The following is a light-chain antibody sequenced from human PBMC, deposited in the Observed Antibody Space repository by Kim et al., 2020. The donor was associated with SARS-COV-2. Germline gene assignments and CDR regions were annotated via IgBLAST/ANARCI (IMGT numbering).Light chain of an antibody. CDR1: QRVRSTF. J-gene: IGKJ3*01. CDR2: GAS. CDR3: QQYGTSPTT. V-gene: IGKV3-20*01. Sequence: SPGERATLSCRASQRVRSTFLAWYQQQPGQAPRLLIYGASTRATGIPDRFSGSGSGTDFTLTITRLEPEDFAVYYCQQYGTSPTTFGRGTKVDIK.